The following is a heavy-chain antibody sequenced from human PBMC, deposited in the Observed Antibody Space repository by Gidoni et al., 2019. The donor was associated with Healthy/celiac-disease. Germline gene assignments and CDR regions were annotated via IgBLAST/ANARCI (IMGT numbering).Heavy chain of an antibody. CDR2: ISSSSSYI. D-gene: IGHD1-26*01. CDR3: ARDSWNSGSYPTNWFDP. CDR1: GFTFSSHS. Sequence: EVQLVESGGGLVKPGGSLRPSCAASGFTFSSHSMNWVRQAPGKGLEWVSSISSSSSYIYYADSVKGRFTISRDNAKNSLYLQMNSLRAEDTAVYYCARDSWNSGSYPTNWFDPWGQGTLVTVSS. V-gene: IGHV3-21*01. J-gene: IGHJ5*02.